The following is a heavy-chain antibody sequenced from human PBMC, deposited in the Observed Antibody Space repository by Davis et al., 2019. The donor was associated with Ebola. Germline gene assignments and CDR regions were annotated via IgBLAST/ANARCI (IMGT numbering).Heavy chain of an antibody. Sequence: SWVRQPPGKGLEWIGEIFHDGSTDYGPSLKSRVSMSIDKSKNQFSLKVTSVTVADTAVYYCARYVKYGLDVWGQGTTVTVSS. D-gene: IGHD3-10*02. V-gene: IGHV4-4*02. CDR2: IFHDGST. CDR3: ARYVKYGLDV. J-gene: IGHJ6*02.